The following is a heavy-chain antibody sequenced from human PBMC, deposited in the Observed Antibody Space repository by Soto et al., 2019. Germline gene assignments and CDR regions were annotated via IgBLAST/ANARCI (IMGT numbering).Heavy chain of an antibody. Sequence: SSETLSLTCTVSGGSISSYYWSWIRQPPGKGLEWIGYIFYSGSTNYNPSLKSRVTISVDTSKNQFSLKLSSVTAADTAVYYCARTAEGPANWFGPWGQGTLVTVSS. CDR2: IFYSGST. CDR3: ARTAEGPANWFGP. D-gene: IGHD2-2*01. CDR1: GGSISSYY. J-gene: IGHJ5*02. V-gene: IGHV4-59*01.